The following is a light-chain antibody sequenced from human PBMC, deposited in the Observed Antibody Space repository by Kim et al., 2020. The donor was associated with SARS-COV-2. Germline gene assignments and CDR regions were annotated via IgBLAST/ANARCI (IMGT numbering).Light chain of an antibody. V-gene: IGKV1-8*01. CDR1: QGISSY. Sequence: AIRMTQSPSSLSASTGDRVTITCRASQGISSYLAWYQQKPGKAPKLLIYAASTLQSGVPSRFSGSGSGTDFTLTISCLQSEDFATYFCQQYYSYPQLTFGGGTKMYIK. CDR2: AAS. J-gene: IGKJ4*01. CDR3: QQYYSYPQLT.